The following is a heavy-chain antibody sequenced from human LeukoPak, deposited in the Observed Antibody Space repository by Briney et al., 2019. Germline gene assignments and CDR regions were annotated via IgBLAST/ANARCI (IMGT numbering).Heavy chain of an antibody. J-gene: IGHJ4*02. CDR3: AKAGSDYDSSGPIDC. CDR2: ISGSGGAT. V-gene: IGHV3-23*01. CDR1: AFTFNNYA. Sequence: GGSLRLSCGASAFTFNNYAMSWVRQVPGKGLEWVSVISGSGGATYYADSVKGRFTISRDNSKNTLYLHISNLRAKHTAIYYCAKAGSDYDSSGPIDCCGQGTLVTVSS. D-gene: IGHD3-22*01.